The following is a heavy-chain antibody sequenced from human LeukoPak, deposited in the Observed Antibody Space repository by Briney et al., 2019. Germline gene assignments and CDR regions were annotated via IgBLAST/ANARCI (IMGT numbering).Heavy chain of an antibody. CDR2: IYYSGST. D-gene: IGHD5-24*01. J-gene: IGHJ4*02. Sequence: PSETPSLTCTVSGGSISSSSYYWGWIRQPPGKGLEWIGSIYYSGSTYYNPSLKSRVTISVDRSKNQFSLKLSSVTAADTAVYYCASGMAAFDYWGQGTLVTVSS. V-gene: IGHV4-39*07. CDR1: GGSISSSSYY. CDR3: ASGMAAFDY.